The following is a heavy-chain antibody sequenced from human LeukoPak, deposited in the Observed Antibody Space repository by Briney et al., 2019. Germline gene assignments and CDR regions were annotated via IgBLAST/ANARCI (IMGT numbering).Heavy chain of an antibody. J-gene: IGHJ4*02. V-gene: IGHV1-18*01. CDR1: GYTFTSYG. CDR2: ISAYNGNT. D-gene: IGHD3-16*02. CDR3: ARDPRRTPFGGVIPHDY. Sequence: ASVKVSFKASGYTFTSYGISWVRQAPRQALEWMVWISAYNGNTNYAQKLQGRVTMTTDTSTSTAYMELRSLRSDDTAVYYCARDPRRTPFGGVIPHDYWGQGTLVTVSS.